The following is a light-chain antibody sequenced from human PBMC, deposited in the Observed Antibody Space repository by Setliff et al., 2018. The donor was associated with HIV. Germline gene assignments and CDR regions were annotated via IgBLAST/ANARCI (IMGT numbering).Light chain of an antibody. J-gene: IGLJ1*01. CDR3: SSYAITNTLP. CDR2: EVS. V-gene: IGLV2-14*01. CDR1: SSDIGGYSH. Sequence: QSVLTQPASVSGSPGQSITISCTGTSSDIGGYSHVSWYQRHPGKVPKLIIYEVSNRPSGVSNRFSGSKSGNTASLTISGLQAEDEADYYCSSYAITNTLPFGTGTKVTVL.